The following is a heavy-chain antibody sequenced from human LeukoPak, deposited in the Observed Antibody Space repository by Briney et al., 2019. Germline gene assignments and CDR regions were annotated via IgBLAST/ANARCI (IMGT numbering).Heavy chain of an antibody. Sequence: GGSLRLSCAASGFTFSSYAMSWVRQAPGKGLEWVSVIYSGGSTYYADSVKGRFTISRDNSKNTLYLQMNSLRAEDTAVYYCARIPRSYSSSWYNWFDPWGQGTLVTVSS. D-gene: IGHD6-13*01. J-gene: IGHJ5*02. CDR2: IYSGGST. CDR3: ARIPRSYSSSWYNWFDP. CDR1: GFTFSSYA. V-gene: IGHV3-66*01.